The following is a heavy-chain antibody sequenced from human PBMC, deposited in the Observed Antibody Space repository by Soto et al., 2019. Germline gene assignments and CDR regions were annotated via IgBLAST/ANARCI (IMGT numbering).Heavy chain of an antibody. V-gene: IGHV3-74*01. CDR2: INSDGSST. CDR3: AIRASYYDSSGYFDY. D-gene: IGHD3-22*01. CDR1: GFTFSSYW. Sequence: EVQLVESGGGLVQPGGSLRLSCAASGFTFSSYWMHWVRQAPGKGLVWVSGINSDGSSTSYADSVKGRFTISRDNAKNTLYLQMNSLRAEDTAVYYCAIRASYYDSSGYFDYWGQGTLVTVSS. J-gene: IGHJ4*02.